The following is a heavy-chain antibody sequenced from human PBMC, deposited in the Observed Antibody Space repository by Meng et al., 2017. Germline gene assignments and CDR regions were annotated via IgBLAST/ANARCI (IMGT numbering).Heavy chain of an antibody. J-gene: IGHJ4*02. CDR1: GYTFTSYD. V-gene: IGHV1-8*01. Sequence: QVQLVESGAEVKKPGASVKVACKASGYTFTSYDINWVRQATGQGLEWMGWMNPNSGNTGYAQKFQGRVTMTRNTSISTAYMELSSLRSEDTAVYYCARGPNRWTGFDYWGQGTLVTVSS. CDR3: ARGPNRWTGFDY. CDR2: MNPNSGNT. D-gene: IGHD3/OR15-3a*01.